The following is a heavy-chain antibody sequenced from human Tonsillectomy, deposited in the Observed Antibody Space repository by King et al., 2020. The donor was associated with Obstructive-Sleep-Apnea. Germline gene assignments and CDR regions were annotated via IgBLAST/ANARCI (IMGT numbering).Heavy chain of an antibody. J-gene: IGHJ6*02. D-gene: IGHD3-22*01. Sequence: LQLQESGPGLVKPSETLSLTCTVSGGSISSSSYYWGWIRQPPGKGLEWIGSIYYSGSTYYNPSLKSRVTISVDTSKNQFSLKLSSVTAADTAVYYCASDRKRDYVDSSGYYYWPTYGMDVWGQGTTVTVSS. CDR3: ASDRKRDYVDSSGYYYWPTYGMDV. CDR1: GGSISSSSYY. CDR2: IYYSGST. V-gene: IGHV4-39*07.